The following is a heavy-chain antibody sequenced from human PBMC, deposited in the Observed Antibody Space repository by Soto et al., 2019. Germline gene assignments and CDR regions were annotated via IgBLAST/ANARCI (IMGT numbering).Heavy chain of an antibody. J-gene: IGHJ3*02. CDR1: GFIFSDYA. D-gene: IGHD2-15*01. Sequence: EVQMLESGGGLVQPGGSLRLSCAASGFIFSDYAMSWVRQAPGKGLEWVAGMGGANGDTYYTEAVRGRFAISRDNSKSTLFLQLSSLRAEDTAVYFCAKDGVDHNSVWDSFDIWGQGTLVTVSS. CDR2: MGGANGDT. V-gene: IGHV3-23*01. CDR3: AKDGVDHNSVWDSFDI.